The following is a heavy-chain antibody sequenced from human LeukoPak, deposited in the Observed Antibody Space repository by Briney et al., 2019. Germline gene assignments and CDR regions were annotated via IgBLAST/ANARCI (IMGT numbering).Heavy chain of an antibody. V-gene: IGHV4-34*01. CDR3: ARGIAVAGTSYFDY. CDR1: GGSFSGYY. J-gene: IGHJ4*02. Sequence: SETRSLTCAVYGGSFSGYYWSWIRQPPGKGLEWIGEINHSGSTNYNPSLKSRVTISVDTSKNQFSLKLSSVTAADTAVYYCARGIAVAGTSYFDYWGQGTLVTVSS. CDR2: INHSGST. D-gene: IGHD6-19*01.